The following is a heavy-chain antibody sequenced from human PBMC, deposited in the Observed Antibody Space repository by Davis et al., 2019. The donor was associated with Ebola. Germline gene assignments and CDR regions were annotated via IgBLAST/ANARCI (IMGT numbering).Heavy chain of an antibody. CDR3: AKDHQYGDFD. Sequence: GESLKIPCVASGFTFSNFEMNWVRQAPGKGLEWLSYICSSGRPIYYADSVKGRFTISRDNSKNTSYLQMNSLRPEDTAVYYCAKDHQYGDFDWGQGTLVTVSS. CDR1: GFTFSNFE. D-gene: IGHD4-17*01. CDR2: ICSSGRPI. V-gene: IGHV3-48*03. J-gene: IGHJ4*02.